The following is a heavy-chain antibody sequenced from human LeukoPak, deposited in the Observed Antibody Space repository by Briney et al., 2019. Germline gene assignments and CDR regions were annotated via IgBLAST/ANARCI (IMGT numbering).Heavy chain of an antibody. D-gene: IGHD6-13*01. J-gene: IGHJ6*02. Sequence: ASVNVSCMASGCTFTGYYMHWVRQAPGQGLEWVGWINPNSCGTNYAQKFQGRVTMNRDTSISTAYMELSRLRSDDTAVYYCASAGIAAAGGFYYYYYGMDVWGQGTTVTVSS. CDR1: GCTFTGYY. CDR3: ASAGIAAAGGFYYYYYGMDV. CDR2: INPNSCGT. V-gene: IGHV1-2*02.